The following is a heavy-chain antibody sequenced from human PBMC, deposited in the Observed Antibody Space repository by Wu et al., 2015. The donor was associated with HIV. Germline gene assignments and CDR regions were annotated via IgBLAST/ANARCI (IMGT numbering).Heavy chain of an antibody. V-gene: IGHV1-2*02. J-gene: IGHJ6*03. D-gene: IGHD3-10*01. CDR3: ALYGSGSYPGYYYYYYMDV. CDR1: GYTFTGYY. CDR2: INPNSGGT. Sequence: QVQLVQSGAEVKKPGASVKVSCKASGYTFTGYYMHWVRQAPGQGLEWMGWINPNSGGTNYAQKFQGRVTMTRDTSISTAYMELSRLRSDDTAVYYCALYGSGSYPGYYYYYYMDVWGKGTTVTVSS.